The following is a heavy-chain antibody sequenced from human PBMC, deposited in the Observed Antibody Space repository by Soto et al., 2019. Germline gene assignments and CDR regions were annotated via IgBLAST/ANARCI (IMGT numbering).Heavy chain of an antibody. J-gene: IGHJ3*02. CDR3: ARDTLGYCSGGSCFGADAFDI. CDR1: GVTFSSYA. Sequence: QVQLVQSGAEVKKPGSSVKVSCKASGVTFSSYAISWVRQAPGQGLEWMGGIIPIFGTANYAQKFQGRVTITEDEDTSTAYMELSSLRYEDTAVYYCARDTLGYCSGGSCFGADAFDIWGQGTMVTVSS. D-gene: IGHD2-15*01. CDR2: IIPIFGTA. V-gene: IGHV1-69*01.